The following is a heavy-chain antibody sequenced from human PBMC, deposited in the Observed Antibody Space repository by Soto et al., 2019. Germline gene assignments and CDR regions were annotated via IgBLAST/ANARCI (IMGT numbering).Heavy chain of an antibody. J-gene: IGHJ6*02. Sequence: SVKVSCKASGGTFSSYAISWVRQAPGLGLEWMGGIIPIFGTANYAQKLHGRVTITADESTSTAYMELSSLRSEDTAVYYCARYGFSSCSGGGCFARRGMDVWGQGTTVTVSS. CDR1: GGTFSSYA. CDR3: ARYGFSSCSGGGCFARRGMDV. CDR2: IIPIFGTA. V-gene: IGHV1-69*13. D-gene: IGHD2-15*01.